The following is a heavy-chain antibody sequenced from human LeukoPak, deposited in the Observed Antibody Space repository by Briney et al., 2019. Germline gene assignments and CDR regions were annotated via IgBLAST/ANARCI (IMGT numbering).Heavy chain of an antibody. CDR1: GFTFSSYA. Sequence: GGSLRLSCAASGFTFSSYAMHWVRQAPGKGLEWVAVISYDGSNKYYADSVKGRFTISRDNSKNTLYLQMNSLRAEDTAVYYCARDPRYSSSWDIWGQGTMVTVSS. CDR3: ARDPRYSSSWDI. V-gene: IGHV3-30-3*01. CDR2: ISYDGSNK. D-gene: IGHD6-13*01. J-gene: IGHJ3*02.